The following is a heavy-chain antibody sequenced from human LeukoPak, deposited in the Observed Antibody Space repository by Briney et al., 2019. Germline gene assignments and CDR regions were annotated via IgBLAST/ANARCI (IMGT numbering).Heavy chain of an antibody. V-gene: IGHV1-69*13. D-gene: IGHD1-7*01. J-gene: IGHJ6*02. CDR1: GGTFSGYA. Sequence: GASVKVSCKASGGTFSGYAISWVRQAPGQGLEWMGGIIPIFGTANYAQKFQGRVTITADESTSTAYMELSSLRSEDTAVYYCARDRFSGTTSGYYYGMDVWGQGTTVTVSS. CDR3: ARDRFSGTTSGYYYGMDV. CDR2: IIPIFGTA.